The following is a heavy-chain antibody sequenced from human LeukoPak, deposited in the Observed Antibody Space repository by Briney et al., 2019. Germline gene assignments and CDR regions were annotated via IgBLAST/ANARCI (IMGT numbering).Heavy chain of an antibody. CDR1: GGTFINYA. V-gene: IGHV1-69*13. J-gene: IGHJ4*02. CDR3: ARWAGYSRGWYWGPFDY. CDR2: INPISNTA. D-gene: IGHD2-15*01. Sequence: ASVTVSFKASGGTFINYAISWVRLAPGQGGEWMGAINPISNTANCAQKFQARVTITADESTSTAYMELTRLRFEDTAVYYCARWAGYSRGWYWGPFDYWGQGTLLTVSS.